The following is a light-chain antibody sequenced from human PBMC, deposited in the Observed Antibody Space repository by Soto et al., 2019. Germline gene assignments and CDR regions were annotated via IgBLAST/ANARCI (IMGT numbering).Light chain of an antibody. CDR3: GSFTSSSTYV. Sequence: LTQPASVSGSPGQSITISCTGTSSDVGGYNYVSWYQQHPGKAPKLMIYDVSNRPSGVSNRFSGSKSGNTASLTISGLQAEDEADYYCGSFTSSSTYVFGTGTKVTVL. CDR1: SSDVGGYNY. V-gene: IGLV2-14*01. CDR2: DVS. J-gene: IGLJ1*01.